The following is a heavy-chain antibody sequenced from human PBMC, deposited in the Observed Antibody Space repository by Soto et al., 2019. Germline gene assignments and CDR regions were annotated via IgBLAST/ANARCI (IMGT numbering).Heavy chain of an antibody. J-gene: IGHJ3*02. CDR2: ISYDGSNK. V-gene: IGHV3-30-3*01. CDR3: ARRYGRWNNFRSDAFDI. CDR1: GFTFSSYA. Sequence: GGSLRLSCAASGFTFSSYAMHWVRQAPGKGLEWVAVISYDGSNKYYADSVKGRFTISRDNSKNTLYLKMNSLRAEDTAVYYCARRYGRWNNFRSDAFDIWGQGTMVTVSS. D-gene: IGHD1-20*01.